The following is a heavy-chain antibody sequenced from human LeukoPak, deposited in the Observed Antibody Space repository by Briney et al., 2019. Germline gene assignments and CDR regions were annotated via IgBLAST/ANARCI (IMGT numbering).Heavy chain of an antibody. CDR1: GGSINSYY. V-gene: IGHV4-59*08. CDR3: ARHSNTYSYVLDY. Sequence: SETLSLTCTVSGGSINSYYWSWVRQPPGKGLEWIGLIHDSGTTRYNPSLKSRVTVSVDTSRNQFSLKLTSVTAADTAVYYCARHSNTYSYVLDYWGQGAPVTVSS. CDR2: IHDSGTT. D-gene: IGHD5-18*01. J-gene: IGHJ4*02.